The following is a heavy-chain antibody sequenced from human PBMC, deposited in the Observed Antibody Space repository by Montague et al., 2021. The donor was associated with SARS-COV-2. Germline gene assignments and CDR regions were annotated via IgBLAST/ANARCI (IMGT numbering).Heavy chain of an antibody. CDR1: GASISRYS. CDR2: IYNSGST. Sequence: SETLSLTCTVSGASISRYSWTWIRQPPGKGLEWIGYIYNSGSTNYNPSLRSRVTISVDTSKNQFSLKLSSVAAADTAVYYCARVGRGSSWYEVAFDIWGQGTMVTVSS. J-gene: IGHJ3*02. CDR3: ARVGRGSSWYEVAFDI. V-gene: IGHV4-59*01. D-gene: IGHD6-13*01.